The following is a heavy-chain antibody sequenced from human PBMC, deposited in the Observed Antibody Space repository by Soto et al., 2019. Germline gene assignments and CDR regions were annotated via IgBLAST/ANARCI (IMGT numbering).Heavy chain of an antibody. Sequence: GGSLRLSCAASGFTFSNAWMSWVRQAPGKGLEWVGRIKSKTDGGTTDYAAPVKGRFTISRDDSKNTLYLQMNSLKTEDTAVYYCTTALSELGRPYYFDYWGQGTLVTVSS. CDR3: TTALSELGRPYYFDY. V-gene: IGHV3-15*01. D-gene: IGHD1-1*01. CDR1: GFTFSNAW. CDR2: IKSKTDGGTT. J-gene: IGHJ4*02.